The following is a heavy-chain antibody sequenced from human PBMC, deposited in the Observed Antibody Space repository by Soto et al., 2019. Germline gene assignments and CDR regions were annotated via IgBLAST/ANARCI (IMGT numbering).Heavy chain of an antibody. CDR3: ARDLGRFLEWLLYRSYGMGV. CDR1: GYTFTSYG. J-gene: IGHJ6*02. CDR2: ISAYNGNT. Sequence: ASVKVSCKASGYTFTSYGISWVRQAPGQGLEWMGWISAYNGNTNYAQKLQGRVTMTTDTSTSTAYMEPRSLRSDDTAVYYCARDLGRFLEWLLYRSYGMGVWGQGTTVTVSS. D-gene: IGHD3-3*01. V-gene: IGHV1-18*04.